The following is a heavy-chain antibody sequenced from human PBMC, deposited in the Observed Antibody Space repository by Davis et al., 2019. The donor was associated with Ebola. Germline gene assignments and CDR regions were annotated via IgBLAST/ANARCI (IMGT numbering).Heavy chain of an antibody. CDR2: ITSSSSHI. V-gene: IGHV3-21*01. J-gene: IGHJ4*02. D-gene: IGHD4-17*01. CDR3: ARVRDYGDLDY. Sequence: GESLKISCAATGFTFSSNSMNWVRQAPGKGLEWVSSITSSSSHIYYADSVKGRFTISRDNAKNTLYLQMNTLRAEDTAVYYCARVRDYGDLDYWGQGTLVTVSS. CDR1: GFTFSSNS.